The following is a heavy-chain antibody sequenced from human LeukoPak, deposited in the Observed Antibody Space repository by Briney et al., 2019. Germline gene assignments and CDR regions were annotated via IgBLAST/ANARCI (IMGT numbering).Heavy chain of an antibody. CDR2: IYYSGST. D-gene: IGHD3-10*01. CDR3: ARNHGSGSYDHWFDP. Sequence: SETLSLTCTVSGGSISSYYWSWIRQPPGKGLEWIGYIYYSGSTNYNPSLKSRVTISVDTSKNQFSLKLSSVTAADTAVYYCARNHGSGSYDHWFDPWGQGTLVTVSS. V-gene: IGHV4-59*08. CDR1: GGSISSYY. J-gene: IGHJ5*02.